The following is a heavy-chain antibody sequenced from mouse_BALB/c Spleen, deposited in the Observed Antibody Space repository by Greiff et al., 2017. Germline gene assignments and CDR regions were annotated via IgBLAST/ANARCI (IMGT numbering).Heavy chain of an antibody. Sequence: VKLMESGPGLVQPSQSLSITCTVSGFSLTSYGVHWVRQSPGKGLEWLGVIWSGGSTDYNAAFISRLSISKDNSKSQVFFKMNSLQANDTAIYYCARNSYYYGSSPYYFDYWGQGTTLTVSS. CDR1: GFSLTSYG. J-gene: IGHJ2*01. CDR3: ARNSYYYGSSPYYFDY. CDR2: IWSGGST. V-gene: IGHV2-2*02. D-gene: IGHD1-1*01.